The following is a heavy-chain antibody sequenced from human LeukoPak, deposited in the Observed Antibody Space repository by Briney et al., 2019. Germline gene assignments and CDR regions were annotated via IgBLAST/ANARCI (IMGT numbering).Heavy chain of an antibody. CDR3: AREGGYATDAPEDNFDY. D-gene: IGHD5-12*01. J-gene: IGHJ4*02. Sequence: ASVKVSCKASGYTFTSYGISWVRQAPGQGLEWMGWISAYNGNTSYAQKLQGRVTMTTDTSTSTAYMELRSLRSDDTAVYYCAREGGYATDAPEDNFDYWGQGTLVTVSS. CDR1: GYTFTSYG. V-gene: IGHV1-18*01. CDR2: ISAYNGNT.